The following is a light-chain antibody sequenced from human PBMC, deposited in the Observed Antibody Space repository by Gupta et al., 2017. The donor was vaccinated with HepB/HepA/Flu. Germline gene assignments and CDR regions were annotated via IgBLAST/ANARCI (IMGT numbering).Light chain of an antibody. CDR3: QQHKNSSPIT. J-gene: IGKJ4*01. CDR1: QSVSSN. CDR2: GAS. Sequence: ELEMPQSPATRSVSTGESATLSCRASQSVSSNVAWYQQTTGQAPRVRINGASTRATGIPARFSGSGSGTEYTLIISSLQSEDFAVYYCQQHKNSSPITFGRGTQVEIK. V-gene: IGKV3-15*01.